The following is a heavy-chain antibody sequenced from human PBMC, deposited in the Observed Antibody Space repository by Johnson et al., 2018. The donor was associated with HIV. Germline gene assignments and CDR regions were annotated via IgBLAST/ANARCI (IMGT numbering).Heavy chain of an antibody. CDR1: GFTFSSYA. J-gene: IGHJ3*02. D-gene: IGHD2-15*01. CDR3: ARGYCSGGSCYSEYAFDI. Sequence: QVQLVESGGGVVQPGRSLRLSCAASGFTFSSYAMHWVRQAPGKGLEWGAVISYDGSNKSYADSVQGRFPISRDNSKNTLYLQMNSLRAEDTAVYYCARGYCSGGSCYSEYAFDIWGQGTMVTVSS. V-gene: IGHV3-30-3*01. CDR2: ISYDGSNK.